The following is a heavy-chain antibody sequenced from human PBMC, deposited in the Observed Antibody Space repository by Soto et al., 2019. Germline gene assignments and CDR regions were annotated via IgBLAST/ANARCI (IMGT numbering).Heavy chain of an antibody. D-gene: IGHD3-9*01. CDR2: INAGNGNT. V-gene: IGHV1-3*01. CDR1: GYTFTSYA. Sequence: ASVKVSCKASGYTFTSYAMHWVRQAPGQRLEWMGWINAGNGNTKYSQKFQGRVTITRDTSASTAYMELSSLRSEDTAVYYCARVPLRYFDWLLPYDYWGQGTLVTVSS. CDR3: ARVPLRYFDWLLPYDY. J-gene: IGHJ4*02.